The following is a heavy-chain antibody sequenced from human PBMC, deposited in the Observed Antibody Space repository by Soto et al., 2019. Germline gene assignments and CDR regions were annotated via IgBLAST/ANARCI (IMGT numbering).Heavy chain of an antibody. CDR1: GGSISSSSYY. D-gene: IGHD6-13*01. Sequence: SETLSLTCTVSGGSISSSSYYWGWIRQPPGKGLEWIGSIYYSGSTYYNPSLKSRVTISVDTSKNQFSLKLSSVTAADTAVYYCASFGWAAAAGPLDPWGQGTLVTVYS. CDR2: IYYSGST. J-gene: IGHJ5*02. CDR3: ASFGWAAAAGPLDP. V-gene: IGHV4-39*01.